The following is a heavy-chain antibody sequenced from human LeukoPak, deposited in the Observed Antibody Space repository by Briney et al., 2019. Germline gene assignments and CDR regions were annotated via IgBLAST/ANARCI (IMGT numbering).Heavy chain of an antibody. J-gene: IGHJ6*04. CDR2: IIPISGTA. D-gene: IGHD2-2*01. CDR3: AVALIVVVPAAKAPLYYYYGMDV. V-gene: IGHV1-69*13. Sequence: SVKVSCKASGGTFSSYAISWVRQAPGQGLEWMGGIIPISGTANYAQKFQGRVTITADESTSTAYMELSSLRSEDTAVYYCAVALIVVVPAAKAPLYYYYGMDVWGKGTTVTVSS. CDR1: GGTFSSYA.